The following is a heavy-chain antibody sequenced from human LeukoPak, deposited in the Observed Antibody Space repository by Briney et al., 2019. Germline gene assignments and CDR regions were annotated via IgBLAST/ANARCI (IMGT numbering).Heavy chain of an antibody. CDR2: ISWNSGSI. CDR3: AKDGIAPYGMDV. Sequence: GRSLRLSCAASGFTFDDYAMHWVRQAPGKGLEWVSGISWNSGSIGYADPVKGRFTISRDNAKNSLYLQMNSLRAEDTALYYCAKDGIAPYGMDVWGQGTTVTVSS. J-gene: IGHJ6*02. CDR1: GFTFDDYA. D-gene: IGHD2-15*01. V-gene: IGHV3-9*01.